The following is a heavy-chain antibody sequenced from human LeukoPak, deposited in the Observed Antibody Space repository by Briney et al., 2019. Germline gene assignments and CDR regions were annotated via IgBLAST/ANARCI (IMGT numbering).Heavy chain of an antibody. V-gene: IGHV3-74*01. CDR2: IKSDGST. CDR1: GFTFSSYW. D-gene: IGHD2-15*01. J-gene: IGHJ4*02. CDR3: AKPSTPSIVVVVAATPDY. Sequence: GGSLRLSCAASGFTFSSYWMHWVRQTPGKGLVWISRIKSDGSTIYADSVKGRFTISRDNAKNSLYLQMNSLRAEDTAVYYCAKPSTPSIVVVVAATPDYWGQGTLVTVSS.